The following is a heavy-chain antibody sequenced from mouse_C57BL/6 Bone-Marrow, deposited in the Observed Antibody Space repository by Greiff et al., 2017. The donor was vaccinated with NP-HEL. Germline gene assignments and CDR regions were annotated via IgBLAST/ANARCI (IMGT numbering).Heavy chain of an antibody. CDR3: TRGPDRYFDV. Sequence: EVQLQQSGGGLVQPGGSMKLSCAASGFTFSDAWMDWVRQSPEKGLEWVAEIRNKANNHATYYAESVKGRFTISRDDSKSSVYLQMNSLRAEDTGIYYCTRGPDRYFDVWGTGTTVTVSS. CDR2: IRNKANNHAT. V-gene: IGHV6-6*01. CDR1: GFTFSDAW. J-gene: IGHJ1*03.